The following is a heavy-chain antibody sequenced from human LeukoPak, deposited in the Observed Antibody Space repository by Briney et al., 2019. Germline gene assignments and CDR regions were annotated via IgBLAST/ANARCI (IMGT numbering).Heavy chain of an antibody. CDR1: GFTFNNYA. CDR2: ISGSGGST. Sequence: GGSLRLSCAASGFTFNNYAMSWVRQAPGKGLEWVLAISGSGGSTYYADSVKGRFTISRDNSKNTLYLQMNSLRAEDTAVYYCAKDNSGYPVPYFDYWGQGTLVTVSS. D-gene: IGHD3-22*01. J-gene: IGHJ4*02. CDR3: AKDNSGYPVPYFDY. V-gene: IGHV3-23*01.